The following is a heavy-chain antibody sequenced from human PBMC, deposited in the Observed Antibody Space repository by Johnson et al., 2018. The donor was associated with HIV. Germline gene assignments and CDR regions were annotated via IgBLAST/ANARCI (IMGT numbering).Heavy chain of an antibody. Sequence: QMQLVESGGGVVQPGRSLRLSCAASGFTFSSYGMHWVRQTPGKGLEWVAVISYDGNNKYYVDSVKGRFTISRDNSKNTLYLQMNSLRHEDTAVYYCAKARRAPRAFDIWGQGTMVTVSS. V-gene: IGHV3-30*18. CDR2: ISYDGNNK. CDR3: AKARRAPRAFDI. J-gene: IGHJ3*02. CDR1: GFTFSSYG.